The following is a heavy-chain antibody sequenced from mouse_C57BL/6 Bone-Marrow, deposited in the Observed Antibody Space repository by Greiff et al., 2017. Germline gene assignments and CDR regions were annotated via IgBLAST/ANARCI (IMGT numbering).Heavy chain of an antibody. Sequence: VQLQQSGAELVRPGASVKLSCTASGFNIKDDYMHWVKQRPEQGLEWIGWIDPENGDTEYASKFQGKATITADTSSNTAYLQLSSLTSEDTAVYYCTYSSGYVLYYFDYWGQGTTLTVSS. J-gene: IGHJ2*01. CDR2: IDPENGDT. D-gene: IGHD3-2*02. CDR1: GFNIKDDY. CDR3: TYSSGYVLYYFDY. V-gene: IGHV14-4*01.